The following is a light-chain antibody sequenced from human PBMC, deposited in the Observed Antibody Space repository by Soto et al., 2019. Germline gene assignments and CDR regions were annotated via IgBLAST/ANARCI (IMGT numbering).Light chain of an antibody. CDR1: QRVSRY. CDR3: QQYKIWPWT. V-gene: IGKV3-15*01. Sequence: EIVMTQSPASLSVSPGDRATLSCTARQRVSRYLAWYQQKPGQAPRLLINGASTWATGVPARFSGSGSGTEFTLTIRSLKSADSAIYYCQQYKIWPWTFGQGTKVAIK. J-gene: IGKJ1*01. CDR2: GAS.